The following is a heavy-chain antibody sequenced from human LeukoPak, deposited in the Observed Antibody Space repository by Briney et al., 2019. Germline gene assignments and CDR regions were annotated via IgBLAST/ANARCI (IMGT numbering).Heavy chain of an antibody. Sequence: ASVKVSCKASGYTFTSYDINWVRQAPGQGLEWMAKLIPSGGSPSYAQNFQGRVTVTSDTSTSTVHMELSSLRSDDSAVYYCARGAHQHSDSWGQGTLVSVSS. CDR3: ARGAHQHSDS. CDR1: GYTFTSYD. D-gene: IGHD2-2*01. V-gene: IGHV1-46*01. CDR2: LIPSGGSP. J-gene: IGHJ4*02.